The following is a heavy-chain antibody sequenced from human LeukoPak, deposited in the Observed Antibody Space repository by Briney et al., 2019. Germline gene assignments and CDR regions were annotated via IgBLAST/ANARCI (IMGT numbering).Heavy chain of an antibody. J-gene: IGHJ3*01. D-gene: IGHD2-15*01. Sequence: GGSLRLSCAASGFTFSSYSMNWVRQAPGKGLEWVSSISSSSSYIYYADSVKGRFTISRDNAKNSLYLQMNSLRAEDTAVYYCARLLGYCSGGSCSPVWGQGTMVTVSS. CDR2: ISSSSSYI. CDR3: ARLLGYCSGGSCSPV. CDR1: GFTFSSYS. V-gene: IGHV3-21*01.